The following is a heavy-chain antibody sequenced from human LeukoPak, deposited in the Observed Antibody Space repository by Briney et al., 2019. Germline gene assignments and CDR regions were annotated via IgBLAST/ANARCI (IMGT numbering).Heavy chain of an antibody. D-gene: IGHD3-22*01. Sequence: EASVRVSCKASGYTFTSYGISWVRQAPGQGLEWMGWISAYNGNTNYAQKLQGRVTMTTDTSTSTAYMELRSLRSDDTAVYYCARHAFLVVIKGDAFDIWGQGRMDTVSS. V-gene: IGHV1-18*01. CDR1: GYTFTSYG. J-gene: IGHJ3*02. CDR3: ARHAFLVVIKGDAFDI. CDR2: ISAYNGNT.